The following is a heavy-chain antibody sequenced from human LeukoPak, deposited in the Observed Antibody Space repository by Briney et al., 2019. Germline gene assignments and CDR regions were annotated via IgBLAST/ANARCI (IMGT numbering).Heavy chain of an antibody. D-gene: IGHD5-24*01. Sequence: PSETLSLTCTVSGYSISSSYYWGWIRQPPGKGLEWIGSIYYSGSTYYNPSLKSRVTISVDTSKNQFSLKLSSVTAADTAVYYCARHVDSRWLQDFDYWGQGTLVTVSS. CDR1: GYSISSSYY. CDR3: ARHVDSRWLQDFDY. CDR2: IYYSGST. J-gene: IGHJ4*02. V-gene: IGHV4-39*01.